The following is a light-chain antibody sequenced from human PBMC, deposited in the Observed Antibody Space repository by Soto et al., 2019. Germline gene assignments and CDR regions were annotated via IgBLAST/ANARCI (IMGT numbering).Light chain of an antibody. CDR1: SSYVGSYNL. CDR3: CSYASSSTYV. CDR2: EGT. V-gene: IGLV2-23*01. J-gene: IGLJ1*01. Sequence: QSALTQPASVSGSPGQSITISCTGTSSYVGSYNLVSWYQQHPGKAPKLMIYEGTKRPSGASDRFSGSRSGNTASLTISGLKAEDEADYYCCSYASSSTYVFGTGTRSPS.